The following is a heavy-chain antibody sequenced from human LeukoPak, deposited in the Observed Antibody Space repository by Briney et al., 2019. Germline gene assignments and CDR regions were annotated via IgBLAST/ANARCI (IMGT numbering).Heavy chain of an antibody. CDR2: IKQDGSEK. J-gene: IGHJ6*03. CDR1: GFTFSSYW. Sequence: GGSLRLSCAASGFTFSSYWMSWVRQAPGKGLEWVANIKQDGSEKYYVDSVKGRFTISRDNAKNSLYLQMNSLRAEDTAVYYCARGWVHCSSTSCYYYYYYMDVWGKGTTVTVSS. V-gene: IGHV3-7*01. D-gene: IGHD2-2*01. CDR3: ARGWVHCSSTSCYYYYYYMDV.